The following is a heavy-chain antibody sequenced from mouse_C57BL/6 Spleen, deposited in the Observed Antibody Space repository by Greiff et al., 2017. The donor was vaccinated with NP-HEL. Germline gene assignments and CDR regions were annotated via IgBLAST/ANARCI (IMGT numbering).Heavy chain of an antibody. CDR2: IRSKSNNYAT. J-gene: IGHJ4*01. D-gene: IGHD2-4*01. CDR1: GFSFNTYA. V-gene: IGHV10-1*01. Sequence: DVMLVESGGGLVQPKGSLKLSCAASGFSFNTYAMNWVRQAPGKGLEWVARIRSKSNNYATYYADSVKDRFTISRDDSESMLYLQMNNLKTEDTAMYYCVKGGTMNYAMDYWGQGTSVTVSS. CDR3: VKGGTMNYAMDY.